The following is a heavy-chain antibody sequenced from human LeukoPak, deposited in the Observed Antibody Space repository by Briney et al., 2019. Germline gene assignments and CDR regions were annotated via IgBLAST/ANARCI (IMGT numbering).Heavy chain of an antibody. CDR2: IYTSGST. CDR1: GGSISSYY. V-gene: IGHV4-4*07. J-gene: IGHJ5*02. Sequence: PSEALSLTCTVSGGSISSYYWSWIRQPAGKGLEWIGRIYTSGSTNYNPSLKSRVTMSVDTSKNQFSLKLSSVTAADTAVYYCARGYRIRDKSYNWFDPWGQGTLVTVSS. CDR3: ARGYRIRDKSYNWFDP. D-gene: IGHD2-2*01.